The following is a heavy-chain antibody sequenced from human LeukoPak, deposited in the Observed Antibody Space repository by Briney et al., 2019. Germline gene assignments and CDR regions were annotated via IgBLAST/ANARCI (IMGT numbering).Heavy chain of an antibody. CDR3: AKGTWRGYSGYEATFDI. D-gene: IGHD5-12*01. J-gene: IGHJ3*02. CDR1: GFPLSNSA. V-gene: IGHV3-23*01. CDR2: ISGLGGST. Sequence: GGSLRLSYAVSGFPLSNSAMSWVRQPPGKALEWVSAISGLGGSTLYADSVTGRFTISRDNSKSTLYLQMNTLRAEDTAVYYCAKGTWRGYSGYEATFDIWGQGTMVTVSS.